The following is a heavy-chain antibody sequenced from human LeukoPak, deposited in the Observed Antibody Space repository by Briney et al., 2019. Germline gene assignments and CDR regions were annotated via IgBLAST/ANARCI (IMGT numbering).Heavy chain of an antibody. J-gene: IGHJ6*03. V-gene: IGHV3-21*01. CDR3: AKGAVAGTPHYYYYMDV. D-gene: IGHD6-19*01. Sequence: GGSLRLSCAASGFTFSSYSMNWVRQAPGKGLEWVSSISSSSSYIYYADSVKGRFTISRDNAKNSLYLQMNSLRAEDTAVYYCAKGAVAGTPHYYYYMDVWGKGTTVTVSS. CDR1: GFTFSSYS. CDR2: ISSSSSYI.